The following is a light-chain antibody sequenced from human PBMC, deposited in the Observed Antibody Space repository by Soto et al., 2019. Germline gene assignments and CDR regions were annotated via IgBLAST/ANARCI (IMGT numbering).Light chain of an antibody. CDR3: QQYGSSYPWT. Sequence: EIVLTQSPGTLSSSPGERATLSCRASQSVSSNYLAWYQQKPGQAPRLLIYGASSRATGIPDRFSGSGSGTDFTLTIRRLEPEDFAVYYCQQYGSSYPWTFGQGTKVEIK. V-gene: IGKV3-20*01. CDR2: GAS. CDR1: QSVSSNY. J-gene: IGKJ1*01.